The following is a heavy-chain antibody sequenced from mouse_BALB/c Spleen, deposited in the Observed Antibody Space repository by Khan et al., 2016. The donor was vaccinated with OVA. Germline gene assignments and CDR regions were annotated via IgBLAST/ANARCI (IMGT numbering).Heavy chain of an antibody. J-gene: IGHJ4*01. CDR1: GYTFTDYV. Sequence: QVQLQQSGPELVKPGASVKMSCKASGYTFTDYVISWVKQRTGQGLEWIGEFYPGRGSTYYNEKFKGKATLTADTSSKTAYMQLSSLTSKDSAVYFSAKIYYGNSYAMDYWGQGTSVTVSS. D-gene: IGHD2-1*01. CDR2: FYPGRGST. V-gene: IGHV1-81*01. CDR3: AKIYYGNSYAMDY.